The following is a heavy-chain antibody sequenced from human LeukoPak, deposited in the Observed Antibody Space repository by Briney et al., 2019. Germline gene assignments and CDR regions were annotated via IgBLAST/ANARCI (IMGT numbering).Heavy chain of an antibody. CDR2: IYYSGST. J-gene: IGHJ5*02. Sequence: SETLSLTCTVSGGSISSYYWSWIRQPPGKGLEWIGYIYYSGSTNYNPSLKSRVTISVDTSKNQFSLKLSSVTAADTAVYYCARDSPGSEYYDFWSGYYDSWFDPWGQGTLVTVSS. V-gene: IGHV4-59*01. CDR3: ARDSPGSEYYDFWSGYYDSWFDP. CDR1: GGSISSYY. D-gene: IGHD3-3*01.